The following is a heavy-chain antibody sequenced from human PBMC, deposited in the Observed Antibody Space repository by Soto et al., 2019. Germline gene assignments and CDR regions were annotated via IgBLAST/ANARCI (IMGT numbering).Heavy chain of an antibody. Sequence: EVQLVESGGGLVQPGGSLRLSCAASGFTVSNNYINWVRQAPGKGLEWVSVIYSGGSTYYADPVKGRFTISRDNSKNTLYLQMNSLRAEDTAVYYCARGGPPTSNWFDPWGQGTLVTVSS. CDR1: GFTVSNNY. D-gene: IGHD1-26*01. CDR2: IYSGGST. V-gene: IGHV3-66*01. CDR3: ARGGPPTSNWFDP. J-gene: IGHJ5*02.